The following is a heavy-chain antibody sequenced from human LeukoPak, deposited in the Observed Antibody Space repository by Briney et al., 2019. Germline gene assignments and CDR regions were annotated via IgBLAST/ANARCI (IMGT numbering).Heavy chain of an antibody. Sequence: GGSLRLSCAASGFTFRSYWMSWVRQAPGKGLEWVANIKQDGSEKYYMDSVKGRFTISRDNAKNSLYLQMNSLRAEDTAVYYCARRYSSGWGPTFDYWGQGTLVTVSS. CDR2: IKQDGSEK. D-gene: IGHD6-19*01. J-gene: IGHJ4*02. CDR3: ARRYSSGWGPTFDY. CDR1: GFTFRSYW. V-gene: IGHV3-7*01.